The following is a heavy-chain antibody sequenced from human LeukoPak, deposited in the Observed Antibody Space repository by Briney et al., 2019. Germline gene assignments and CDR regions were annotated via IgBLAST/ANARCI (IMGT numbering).Heavy chain of an antibody. D-gene: IGHD2-2*01. CDR1: GYSFTKYD. J-gene: IGHJ3*02. CDR2: INPSGGNT. Sequence: ASVKVSCKASGYSFTKYDMNWVRQAPGQGLEWMGIINPSGGNTNYAQKFQGRVTMTRDTSTSTAYMELRSLRSDDTAVYYCARQGYCSRTSCSKRGDDAFDIWGQGTMVSVSS. V-gene: IGHV1-46*01. CDR3: ARQGYCSRTSCSKRGDDAFDI.